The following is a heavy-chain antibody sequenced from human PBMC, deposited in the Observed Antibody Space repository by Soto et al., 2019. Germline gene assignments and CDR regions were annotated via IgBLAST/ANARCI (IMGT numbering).Heavy chain of an antibody. CDR3: AKAVDRSVRRVPPHDY. CDR2: ISYDGNNK. D-gene: IGHD3-10*02. CDR1: GFSFNRFG. J-gene: IGHJ4*01. V-gene: IGHV3-30*18. Sequence: GGSLRLSCAASGFSFNRFGMHWVRQAPGKGLEWVAVISYDGNNKFYADSVKGRFTISRDNSQNTLFLQMNSLRPEDTAMYYCAKAVDRSVRRVPPHDYWGRRSLVTGSA.